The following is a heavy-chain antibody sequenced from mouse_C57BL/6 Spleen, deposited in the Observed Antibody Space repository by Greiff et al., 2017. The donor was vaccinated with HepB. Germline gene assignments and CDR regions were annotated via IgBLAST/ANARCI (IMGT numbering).Heavy chain of an antibody. CDR2: IYPRSGNT. J-gene: IGHJ2*02. V-gene: IGHV1-81*01. Sequence: VQLQQSGAELARPGASVKLSCKASGYTFTSYGISWVKQRTGQGLEWIGEIYPRSGNTYYNEKFKGKATLTADKSSSTAYMELRSLTSEDSAVYFCARHGGYYVNYWGQGTSLTVSS. CDR1: GYTFTSYG. D-gene: IGHD2-3*01. CDR3: ARHGGYYVNY.